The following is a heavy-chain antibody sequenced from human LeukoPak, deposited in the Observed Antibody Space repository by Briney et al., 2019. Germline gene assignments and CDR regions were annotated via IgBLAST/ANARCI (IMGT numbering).Heavy chain of an antibody. V-gene: IGHV1-46*01. CDR2: INPSGGST. CDR1: GYTFTSYY. D-gene: IGHD3-3*01. Sequence: ASVKVSCKASGYTFTSYYMHWVRQAPGQGLEWMGIINPSGGSTSYAQKFQGRVTMTRDTSTSTVYMELSSLRSEDTAVYYCAGGVSDGSGYPTYAFDIWGQGTMVTVSS. J-gene: IGHJ3*02. CDR3: AGGVSDGSGYPTYAFDI.